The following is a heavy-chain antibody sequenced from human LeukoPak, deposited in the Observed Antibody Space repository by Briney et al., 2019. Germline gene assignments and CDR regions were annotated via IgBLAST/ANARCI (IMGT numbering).Heavy chain of an antibody. J-gene: IGHJ4*02. CDR2: ISGSGGST. D-gene: IGHD1-26*01. Sequence: GGSLRLSCAASGFTFSSYAMTWVRQAPGKGLEWVSAISGSGGSTNYADSVKGRFTISRDNSKNTLYLQVNSLRGEDTAVYYCARTQSQSGSYRYYFGYWGQGTLVTVSS. CDR1: GFTFSSYA. V-gene: IGHV3-23*01. CDR3: ARTQSQSGSYRYYFGY.